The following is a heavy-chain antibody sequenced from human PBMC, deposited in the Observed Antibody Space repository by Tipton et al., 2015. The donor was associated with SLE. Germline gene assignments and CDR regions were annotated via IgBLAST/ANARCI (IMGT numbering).Heavy chain of an antibody. V-gene: IGHV4-34*01. CDR2: ISPSGTT. CDR3: AGETAGGNFDY. J-gene: IGHJ4*02. CDR1: GGSFSGYY. D-gene: IGHD3-10*01. Sequence: LRLSCAVYGGSFSGYYWSWIRQPPGKGLEWIGEISPSGTTNYNPSLKRRVTISVETTKNQFSLKQSSVTAADTAVYYCAGETAGGNFDYWGQGTLVAVSA.